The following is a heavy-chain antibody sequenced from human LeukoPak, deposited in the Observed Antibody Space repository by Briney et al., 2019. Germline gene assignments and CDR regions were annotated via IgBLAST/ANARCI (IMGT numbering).Heavy chain of an antibody. CDR1: GGTFSSYA. CDR3: ARGRSRDGYVLDY. D-gene: IGHD5-24*01. Sequence: SVKVSCKASGGTFSSYAISWVRQAPGQGLEWMGRIIPIFGTANYAQKFQGRVTITTDESTSTAYMELSSLRSEDTAVCYCARGRSRDGYVLDYWGQGTLVTVSS. V-gene: IGHV1-69*05. J-gene: IGHJ4*02. CDR2: IIPIFGTA.